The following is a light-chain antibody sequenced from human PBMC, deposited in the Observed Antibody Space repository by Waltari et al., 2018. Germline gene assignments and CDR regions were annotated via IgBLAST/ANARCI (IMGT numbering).Light chain of an antibody. J-gene: IGLJ3*02. CDR3: QTGGHGTWV. CDR1: SGHSSNV. Sequence: HLVLTQSPSASPPMGALVKLTSTLSSGHSSNVNARLRQKAGKGPRYLMKVNSDGSHRKGDESPDRFLGSSSGAERYLTISSLQSEDEADYYCQTGGHGTWVFGGGTKLTVL. CDR2: VNSDGSH. V-gene: IGLV4-69*01.